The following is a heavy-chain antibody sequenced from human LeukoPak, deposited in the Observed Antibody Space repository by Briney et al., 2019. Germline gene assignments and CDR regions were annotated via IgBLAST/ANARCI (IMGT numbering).Heavy chain of an antibody. V-gene: IGHV3-48*01. CDR2: ISSSSSTI. CDR1: GSTFSSYG. Sequence: PGGSLRLSCAGSGSTFSSYGMHWVRQAPGKGLEWVSYISSSSSTIYYADSVKGRFTISRDNAKNSLYLQMNSLRAEDTAVYYCARAVTFSSSSRGYYYYYYMDVWGKGTTVTVSS. CDR3: ARAVTFSSSSRGYYYYYYMDV. J-gene: IGHJ6*03. D-gene: IGHD6-6*01.